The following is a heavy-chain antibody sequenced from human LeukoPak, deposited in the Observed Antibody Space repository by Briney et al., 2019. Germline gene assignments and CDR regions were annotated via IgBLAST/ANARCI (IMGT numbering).Heavy chain of an antibody. D-gene: IGHD3-10*01. Sequence: ASVKVSCKASTSYYMHWVRQTPGQGLEWMGIINPSGGSTSYAQKFQGRVTMTRDTSTSTVYMELSSLRSEDTAVYYCARDVLLWFGELAGWYDYWGQGTLVTVSS. J-gene: IGHJ4*02. CDR2: INPSGGST. CDR3: ARDVLLWFGELAGWYDY. V-gene: IGHV1-46*01. CDR1: TSYY.